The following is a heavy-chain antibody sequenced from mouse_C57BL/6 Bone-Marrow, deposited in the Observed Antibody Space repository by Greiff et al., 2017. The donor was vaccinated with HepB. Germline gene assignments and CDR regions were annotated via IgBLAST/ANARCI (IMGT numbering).Heavy chain of an antibody. D-gene: IGHD1-1*01. CDR1: GFTFSSYA. J-gene: IGHJ2*01. CDR2: ISSGGDYI. Sequence: EVKLMESGEGLVKPGGSLKLSCAASGFTFSSYAMSWVRQTPEKRLEWVAYISSGGDYIYYADTVKGRFTISRDNDRNTLYLQMSSLKSEDTAMYYCTRDHYYGSSHFDYWGQGTTLTVSS. V-gene: IGHV5-9-1*02. CDR3: TRDHYYGSSHFDY.